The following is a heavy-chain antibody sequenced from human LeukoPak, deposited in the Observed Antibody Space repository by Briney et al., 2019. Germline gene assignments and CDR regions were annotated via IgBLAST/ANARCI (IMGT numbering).Heavy chain of an antibody. D-gene: IGHD4-17*01. CDR2: IRSKANSYAT. CDR3: TRRPAPDYDEGWFDP. V-gene: IGHV3-73*01. J-gene: IGHJ5*02. CDR1: GFTFSGSA. Sequence: GGSLKLSCAASGFTFSGSAMHWVRQASGKGLEWVGRIRSKANSYATAYAASVKGGFTISRDDSKNTAYLQMNSLKTEDTAVYYCTRRPAPDYDEGWFDPWGQGTLVTASS.